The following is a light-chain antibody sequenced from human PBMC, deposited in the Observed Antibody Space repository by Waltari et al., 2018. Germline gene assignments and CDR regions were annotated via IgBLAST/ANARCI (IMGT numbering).Light chain of an antibody. V-gene: IGLV2-14*01. CDR2: EVS. J-gene: IGLJ2*01. CDR3: XSYTSSPXV. CDR1: SSDXXXYNY. Sequence: QSALTQPASVSXSPGQSITISCTGTSSDXXXYNYVSWYQQHPGKAPKLMIYEVSNRPSGVSTRFSGSKSGNTASLTISGLQAEDEADYYCXSYTSSPXVFGGGTKLTVL.